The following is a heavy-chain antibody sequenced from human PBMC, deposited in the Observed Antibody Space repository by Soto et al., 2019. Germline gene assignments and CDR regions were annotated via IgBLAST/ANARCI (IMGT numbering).Heavy chain of an antibody. CDR1: GYTLTELS. CDR3: ATVSTYYYGMDV. CDR2: FDPEDGET. V-gene: IGHV1-24*01. J-gene: IGHJ6*02. Sequence: ASVKVSCKVSGYTLTELSMHWVRQAPGKGLEWIGGFDPEDGETIYAQKFQGRVTMTEDTSTDTAYMELSSLRSEDTAVYYCATVSTYYYGMDVWGQGTTVTVSS.